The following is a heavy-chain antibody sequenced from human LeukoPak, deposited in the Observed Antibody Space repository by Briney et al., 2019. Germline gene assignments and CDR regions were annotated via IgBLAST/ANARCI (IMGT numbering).Heavy chain of an antibody. J-gene: IGHJ4*02. D-gene: IGHD3-16*02. V-gene: IGHV1-8*01. CDR1: GYTFTTYD. CDR3: ARGIRNELYPYS. Sequence: ASVKVSCKASGYTFTTYDITWVRQAAGQGLEWMGWMNPDSGNTGYAQKFEGRVTMTGDTSTGTAYMELSSLRSEDTAVYYCARGIRNELYPYSWGQGNLITGSS. CDR2: MNPDSGNT.